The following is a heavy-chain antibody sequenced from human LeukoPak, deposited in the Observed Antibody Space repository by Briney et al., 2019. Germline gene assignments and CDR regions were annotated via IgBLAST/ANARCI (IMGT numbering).Heavy chain of an antibody. CDR3: ARDTPPSHQYQLLRDYYYYYMHV. CDR2: INPNSGGT. D-gene: IGHD2-2*01. CDR1: GYTFTGYY. J-gene: IGHJ6*03. V-gene: IGHV1-2*02. Sequence: GASVKVSCKASGYTFTGYYMHWVRQAPGQGLEWMGWINPNSGGTNYAPKLQGRVTMTRDTSISTAYRELSRLRAEDTASWYGARDTPPSHQYQLLRDYYYYYMHVWGKGTTVTISS.